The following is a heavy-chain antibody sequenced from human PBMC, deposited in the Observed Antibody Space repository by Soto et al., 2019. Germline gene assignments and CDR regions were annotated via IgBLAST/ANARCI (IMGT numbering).Heavy chain of an antibody. J-gene: IGHJ4*02. CDR1: GDSVSSKSAA. CDR2: TYYRSKWYN. V-gene: IGHV6-1*01. Sequence: SQTLSLTCAISGDSVSSKSAAWNWIRQSPSRGLEWLGRTYYRSKWYNDYAVSVKSRITINPDTSKNQFSLQLNSVTPEDTAVYYWAREEPPYYDFWTGYYADSTSFDYWGQGTLVTVSS. CDR3: AREEPPYYDFWTGYYADSTSFDY. D-gene: IGHD3-3*01.